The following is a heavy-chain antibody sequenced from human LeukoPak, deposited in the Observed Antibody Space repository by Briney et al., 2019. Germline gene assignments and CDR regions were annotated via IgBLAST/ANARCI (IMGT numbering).Heavy chain of an antibody. CDR2: ISSAGNT. D-gene: IGHD7-27*01. J-gene: IGHJ5*02. CDR3: ARDFAWGSGGAPIDDNWLDP. CDR1: GYIFSNYG. V-gene: IGHV1-18*01. Sequence: ASVKVSCKASGYIFSNYGISWVRQAPGHGLEWMGWISSAGNTNYAPKFQDRATMTTDTSTSTAYIELRNLRFDDTAVYYCARDFAWGSGGAPIDDNWLDPWGQGTLVTVSS.